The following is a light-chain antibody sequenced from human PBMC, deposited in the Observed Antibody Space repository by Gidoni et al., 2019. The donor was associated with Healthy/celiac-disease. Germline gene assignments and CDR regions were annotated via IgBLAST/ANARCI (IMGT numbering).Light chain of an antibody. Sequence: EIVMTQSPATLSVSPGERATLSCRASQSVSSYLAWYQQKPGQAPRLLVYGASTRATGIPARFSGSGSGTEFILTISSLQSEDFAVYYCQQYYNWPPLTFXGXTKVEI. CDR2: GAS. V-gene: IGKV3D-15*01. CDR1: QSVSSY. CDR3: QQYYNWPPLT. J-gene: IGKJ4*01.